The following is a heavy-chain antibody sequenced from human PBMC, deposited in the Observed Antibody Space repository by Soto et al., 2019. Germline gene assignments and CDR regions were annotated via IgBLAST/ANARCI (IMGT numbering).Heavy chain of an antibody. CDR3: ARGGEMATMARDYYYYYGMDV. Sequence: GGSLRLSCAASGFTFSSYGMHWVRQAPGKGLEWVAVIWYDGSNKYYADSVKGRFTISRDNSKNTLYLQMNSLRAEDTAVYYCARGGEMATMARDYYYYYGMDVWGQGTTVTVSS. D-gene: IGHD3-10*01. CDR1: GFTFSSYG. J-gene: IGHJ6*02. V-gene: IGHV3-33*01. CDR2: IWYDGSNK.